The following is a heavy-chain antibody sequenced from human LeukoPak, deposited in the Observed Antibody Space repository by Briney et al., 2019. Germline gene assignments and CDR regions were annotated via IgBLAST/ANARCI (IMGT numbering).Heavy chain of an antibody. CDR3: ARGPSITMVRGGQWYYYMDV. V-gene: IGHV1-46*01. D-gene: IGHD3-10*01. CDR1: GYTFTSYY. Sequence: ASVKVSCKASGYTFTSYYIHWVRQAPGQGLEWMGLIDPSGGSTNYAQKFQGRVTMTRDTSTSTVYMELSSLRSEDTAVYYCARGPSITMVRGGQWYYYMDVWGKGTTVTISS. J-gene: IGHJ6*03. CDR2: IDPSGGST.